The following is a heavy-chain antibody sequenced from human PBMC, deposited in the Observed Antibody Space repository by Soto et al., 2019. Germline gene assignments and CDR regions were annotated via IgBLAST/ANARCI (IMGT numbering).Heavy chain of an antibody. CDR3: GRESGETWDYEDS. CDR1: GGSISSYR. CDR2: LNNYGNT. J-gene: IGHJ5*01. V-gene: IGHV4-4*07. Sequence: SETLSLTCTVSGGSISSYRWSWIRQPAGKGLEWIGRLNNYGNTHYNPYLKSRVTVSVDTSRNQFFLTLRSVTAADSAVYHCGRESGETWDYEDSWGHGTPVTVSS. D-gene: IGHD1-7*01.